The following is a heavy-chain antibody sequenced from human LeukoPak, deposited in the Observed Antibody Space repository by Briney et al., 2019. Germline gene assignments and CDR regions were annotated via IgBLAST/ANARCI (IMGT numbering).Heavy chain of an antibody. J-gene: IGHJ4*02. CDR1: GYTLTELS. Sequence: ASVKVSCKVSGYTLTELSMHWVRQAPGKGLEWMGGFDPEDGETIYAQKFQGRVTMTEDTSTDTAYMELSSLRSEDTVVYYCATCSGGSCYSDYWGQGTLVTVSS. D-gene: IGHD2-15*01. V-gene: IGHV1-24*01. CDR2: FDPEDGET. CDR3: ATCSGGSCYSDY.